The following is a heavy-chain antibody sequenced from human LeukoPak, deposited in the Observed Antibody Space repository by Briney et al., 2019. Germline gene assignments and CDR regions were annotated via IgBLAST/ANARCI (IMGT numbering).Heavy chain of an antibody. CDR1: GFSLNTRGVG. Sequence: KLSGPTLVNPTQTLTLTCTFSGFSLNTRGVGVGWIRQPPGRALEWLAPIYWDDDRRYSPSLKSRLTITKDTSKNQVVLTMTNMDPVDTATYFCAHRKNYYDSSVFDNWGQGTLVTVSS. D-gene: IGHD3-22*01. CDR2: IYWDDDR. J-gene: IGHJ4*02. CDR3: AHRKNYYDSSVFDN. V-gene: IGHV2-5*02.